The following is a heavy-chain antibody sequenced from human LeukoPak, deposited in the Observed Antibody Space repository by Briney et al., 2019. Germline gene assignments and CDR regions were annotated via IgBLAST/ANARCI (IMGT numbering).Heavy chain of an antibody. CDR1: GFSFTDYP. CDR2: IRTTAEGAKYA. CDR3: ARGELGYCSGGSCHTGGY. V-gene: IGHV3-48*02. D-gene: IGHD2-15*01. Sequence: GGSLRLSCATSGFSFTDYPMNWVRQAPGKGLEWISNIRTTAEGAKYAYYADSVKGRVTISRDDGKNTLYLHMNSLRDDDTAVYYCARGELGYCSGGSCHTGGYWGQGTLVTVSS. J-gene: IGHJ4*02.